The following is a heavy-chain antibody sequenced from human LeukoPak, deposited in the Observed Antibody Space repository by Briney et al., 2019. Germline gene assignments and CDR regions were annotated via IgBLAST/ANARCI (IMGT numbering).Heavy chain of an antibody. Sequence: PSETLSLTCAVSGGSISSGGYSWSWIRQPPGKGLEWIGYIYHSGSTYYNPSLKSRVTISVDRSKNQFSLKLSSVTAADTAVYYCARGRNHSGWYDPDYWGQGTLVTVSS. CDR2: IYHSGST. D-gene: IGHD6-19*01. J-gene: IGHJ4*02. CDR3: ARGRNHSGWYDPDY. CDR1: GGSISSGGYS. V-gene: IGHV4-30-2*01.